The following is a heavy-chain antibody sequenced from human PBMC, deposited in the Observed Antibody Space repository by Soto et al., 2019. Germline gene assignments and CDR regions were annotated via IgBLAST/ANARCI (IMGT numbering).Heavy chain of an antibody. CDR3: ARASVAATWGYYFDY. D-gene: IGHD6-19*01. V-gene: IGHV3-30-3*01. J-gene: IGHJ4*02. Sequence: PGGYLRLSCAASGFTFSTYTLHWVRQAPGKGLEWVAVISYDGNYEYYADSVKGRFTISRDNSKNTLFLQMNSLRADDTAVYYCARASVAATWGYYFDYWGQGALVTVSS. CDR1: GFTFSTYT. CDR2: ISYDGNYE.